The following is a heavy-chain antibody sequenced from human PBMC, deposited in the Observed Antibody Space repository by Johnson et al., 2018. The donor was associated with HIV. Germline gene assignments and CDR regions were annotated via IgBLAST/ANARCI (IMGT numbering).Heavy chain of an antibody. CDR2: ISWNSGSI. Sequence: VQLVESGGGVVQPGGSRRLSCAASGFTFDDYAMHWVWQAPGKGLEWVSGISWNSGSIGYADSVKGRFTISRDNSKNTLYLQMNSLRAEDTAVYYCARDRSTPQPYYYDSSGYRGYSAFDIWGQGTMVTVSS. J-gene: IGHJ3*02. CDR1: GFTFDDYA. V-gene: IGHV3-9*01. D-gene: IGHD3-22*01. CDR3: ARDRSTPQPYYYDSSGYRGYSAFDI.